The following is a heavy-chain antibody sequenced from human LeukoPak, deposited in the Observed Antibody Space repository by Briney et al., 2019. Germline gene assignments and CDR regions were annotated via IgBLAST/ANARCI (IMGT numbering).Heavy chain of an antibody. Sequence: SETLSLTCAVSGGSISSGGYSWSWIRQPPGKGLEWIGYIYHSGSTYYNPSLKSRVTISVDRSKNQFSLKLSSVTAADTAVYYCARVHSGYDWRVDYWGQGTLVTVSS. CDR3: ARVHSGYDWRVDY. D-gene: IGHD5-12*01. J-gene: IGHJ4*02. CDR2: IYHSGST. CDR1: GGSISSGGYS. V-gene: IGHV4-30-2*01.